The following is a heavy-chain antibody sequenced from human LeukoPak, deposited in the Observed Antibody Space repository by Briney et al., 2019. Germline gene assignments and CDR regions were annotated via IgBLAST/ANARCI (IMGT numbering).Heavy chain of an antibody. CDR3: AKFIQPHYYYGMDV. CDR1: GFTFSNYA. Sequence: PGGSLRLSCAASGFTFSNYAMSWVRQAPGKGLEWVSAMSGSGGSTYYADSVKGRFTISRDNSKNTLYLQMNSLRAEDTAVYYRAKFIQPHYYYGMDVWGQGTTVTVSS. V-gene: IGHV3-23*01. D-gene: IGHD5-18*01. J-gene: IGHJ6*02. CDR2: MSGSGGST.